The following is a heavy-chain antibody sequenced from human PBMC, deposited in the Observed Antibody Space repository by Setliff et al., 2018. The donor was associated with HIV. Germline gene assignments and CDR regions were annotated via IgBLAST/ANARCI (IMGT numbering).Heavy chain of an antibody. CDR2: IYTSGST. J-gene: IGHJ3*02. CDR3: AREGDGAVAGGDDAFDI. CDR1: GGSISSGSYY. Sequence: LSLTCTVSGGSISSGSYYWSWMRQPAGKGLEWIGHIYTSGSTNYNPSLKSRVTISVDTSKNQFSLKLSSVTAADAAVYYCAREGDGAVAGGDDAFDIWGQGTMVTVSS. V-gene: IGHV4-61*09. D-gene: IGHD6-19*01.